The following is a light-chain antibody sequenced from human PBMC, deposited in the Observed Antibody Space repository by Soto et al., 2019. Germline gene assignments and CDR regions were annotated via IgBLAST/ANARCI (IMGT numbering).Light chain of an antibody. CDR3: QQYGSSPTWT. CDR2: GVS. J-gene: IGKJ1*01. CDR1: QSVSSSY. Sequence: EIVLTQSPGTLSLSPGERATLSCRASQSVSSSYLAWYQQTPGQAPRLLIYGVSSRATGTPDRFSGSGSGTDFTLTISRLEPEDFAVYYRQQYGSSPTWTFGQGTKVDI. V-gene: IGKV3-20*01.